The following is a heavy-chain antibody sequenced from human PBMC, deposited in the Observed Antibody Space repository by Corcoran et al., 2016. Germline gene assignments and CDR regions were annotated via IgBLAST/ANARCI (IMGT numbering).Heavy chain of an antibody. CDR1: GGSFSGYY. CDR3: ARAAIVALTYYFDY. CDR2: INHRGST. D-gene: IGHD5-12*01. V-gene: IGHV4-34*01. Sequence: QMQLQQWGAGLLKPSETLSLTCAVYGGSFSGYYWSWIRQPPGKGLEWIGEINHRGSTNYNPSLKSRGTISVDTSKNQLSLKLSSVTAADTAVYYCARAAIVALTYYFDYWGQGTLVTVSS. J-gene: IGHJ4*02.